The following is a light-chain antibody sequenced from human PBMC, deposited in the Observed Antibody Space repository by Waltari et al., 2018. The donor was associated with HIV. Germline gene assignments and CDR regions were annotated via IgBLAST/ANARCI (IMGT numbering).Light chain of an antibody. V-gene: IGKV3-15*01. Sequence: EIVMTQSPPTLSVSPWQRVTLSCRASQSISAKIAWYQQRPGQAPRLLIYEAATRPTGIPARFSGSGSGTECTLTISSLQSEDFATYVCKQYDSGPRGITFGQGTMLEIK. J-gene: IGKJ2*01. CDR3: KQYDSGPRGIT. CDR1: QSISAK. CDR2: EAA.